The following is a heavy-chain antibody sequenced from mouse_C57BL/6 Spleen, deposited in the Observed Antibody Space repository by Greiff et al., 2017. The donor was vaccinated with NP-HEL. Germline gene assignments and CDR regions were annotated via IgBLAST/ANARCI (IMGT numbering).Heavy chain of an antibody. CDR2: IRSKSNNYAT. CDR1: GFSFNTYA. V-gene: IGHV10-1*01. J-gene: IGHJ1*03. Sequence: EVMLVESGGGLVQPKGSLKLSCAASGFSFNTYAMNWVRQAPGKGLEWVARIRSKSNNYATYYADSVKDRFTISRDDSESMLYLQMNNLKTEDTAMYYCVRHGYYYGSSPYWYFDVWGTGTTVTVSS. D-gene: IGHD1-1*01. CDR3: VRHGYYYGSSPYWYFDV.